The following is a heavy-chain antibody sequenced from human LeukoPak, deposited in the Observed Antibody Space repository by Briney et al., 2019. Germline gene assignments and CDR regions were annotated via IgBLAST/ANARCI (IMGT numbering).Heavy chain of an antibody. J-gene: IGHJ6*02. CDR3: ARDRFVVVPAASACYYGMDV. V-gene: IGHV3-48*03. CDR2: ISSSGSTI. D-gene: IGHD2-2*01. Sequence: PGGSLRLSCAASGFTFSSYEMNWVRQAPGKGLEWVSYISSSGSTIYYADSVKGRFTISRDNAKNSLYLQMNSLRAEDTAVYYCARDRFVVVPAASACYYGMDVWGQGTTVTVSS. CDR1: GFTFSSYE.